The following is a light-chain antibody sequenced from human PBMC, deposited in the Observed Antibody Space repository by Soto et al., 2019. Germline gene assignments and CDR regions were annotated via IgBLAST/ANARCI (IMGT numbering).Light chain of an antibody. CDR2: GAS. CDR1: QSISSN. V-gene: IGKV3-15*01. CDR3: QQYNNWPRT. J-gene: IGKJ2*01. Sequence: IVMTQSPATLSVSPGERATLSCRASQSISSNSAWYQRKPGQAPRLLIYGASTRATGIPARFSGSGSGTEFTLTISSLQSEDSAVYYCQQYNNWPRTFGQGTKLEIK.